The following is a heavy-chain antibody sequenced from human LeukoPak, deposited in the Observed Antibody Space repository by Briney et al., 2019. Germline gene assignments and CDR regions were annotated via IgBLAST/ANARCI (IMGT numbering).Heavy chain of an antibody. J-gene: IGHJ3*02. Sequence: GGSLRLSCAASGFTFSSYSMNWVRQAPGKGLEWVSYISSSSSTIYYADSVKGRFTISRDNAKNSLHLQMNSLRAEDTAVYHCARSIFGVVIKFLAFDIWGQGTMVIISS. CDR2: ISSSSSTI. V-gene: IGHV3-48*01. D-gene: IGHD3-3*01. CDR3: ARSIFGVVIKFLAFDI. CDR1: GFTFSSYS.